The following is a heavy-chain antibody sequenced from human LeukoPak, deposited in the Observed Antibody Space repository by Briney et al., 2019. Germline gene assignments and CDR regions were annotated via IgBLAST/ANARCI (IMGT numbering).Heavy chain of an antibody. CDR2: LIPIFGTA. CDR3: ATWPMVRGVSSYFDY. CDR1: GGTFSSCG. D-gene: IGHD3-10*01. J-gene: IGHJ4*02. V-gene: IGHV1-69*01. Sequence: GSSAKLSCKASGGTFSSCGLSWVRQAPGQGLEWMGGLIPIFGTANYAQKFQGRVTITADESASTAYMELSSLRSEDTAVYYCATWPMVRGVSSYFDYWGQGTLVTVSS.